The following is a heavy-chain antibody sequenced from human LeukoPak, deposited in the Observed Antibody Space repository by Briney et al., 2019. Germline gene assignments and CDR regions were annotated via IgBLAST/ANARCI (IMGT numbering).Heavy chain of an antibody. CDR2: INHSGST. Sequence: PSETLSLTCAVYGGSFSGYYWSWIRQPPGKGLEWIGEINHSGSTNYNPSLKSRVTISVDTSKNQLSLKLSSVTAADTAVYYCARGGLFSDYWGQGTLVTVSS. CDR3: ARGGLFSDY. D-gene: IGHD3-10*02. V-gene: IGHV4-34*01. CDR1: GGSFSGYY. J-gene: IGHJ4*02.